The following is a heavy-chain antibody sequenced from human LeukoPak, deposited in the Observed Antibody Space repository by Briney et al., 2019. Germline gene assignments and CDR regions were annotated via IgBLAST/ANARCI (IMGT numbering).Heavy chain of an antibody. D-gene: IGHD3-3*01. J-gene: IGHJ4*02. CDR3: ARDRGDYCFDY. CDR1: GGSINSYY. V-gene: IGHV4-59*01. Sequence: SETLSLTCTVSGGSINSYYWSWIRQPPGKGLEWIGYIYYPGRTNYNPSLKSRLTISVDTSKNQFSLKLTSVTAADTAVYYCARDRGDYCFDYWGQGTLVTVSS. CDR2: IYYPGRT.